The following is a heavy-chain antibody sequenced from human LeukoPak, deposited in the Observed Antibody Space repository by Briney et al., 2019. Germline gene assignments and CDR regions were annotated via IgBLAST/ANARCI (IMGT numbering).Heavy chain of an antibody. J-gene: IGHJ4*02. D-gene: IGHD4-17*01. CDR1: GFTFSSSW. Sequence: HTGGSLRLSCAASGFTFSSSWMHWVCQAPERGLDGVADIKCDGSEKYYVDSVKGQLTISRDNAKNSLYLQVNSLRAEDTALYYCARVESDYGDYGTWGYWGQGTLVTVSS. V-gene: IGHV3-52*01. CDR2: IKCDGSEK. CDR3: ARVESDYGDYGTWGY.